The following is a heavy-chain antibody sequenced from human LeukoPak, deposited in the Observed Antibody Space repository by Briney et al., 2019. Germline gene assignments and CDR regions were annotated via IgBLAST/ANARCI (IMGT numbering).Heavy chain of an antibody. V-gene: IGHV4-59*08. CDR3: ARPSIAYGSGSYYSDEYYFDY. J-gene: IGHJ4*02. CDR1: GGSVSNYY. D-gene: IGHD3-10*01. Sequence: SETLSLTCTVSGGSVSNYYWSWIRQSPGKGLEWIGYIYYTETSYNPSLKSRVTISVDTSKNQFSLKLSSVTAADTAVYYCARPSIAYGSGSYYSDEYYFDYWGQGTLVTVSS. CDR2: IYYTET.